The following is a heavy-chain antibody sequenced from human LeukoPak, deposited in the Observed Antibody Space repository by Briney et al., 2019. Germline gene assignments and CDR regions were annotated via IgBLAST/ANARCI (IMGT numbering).Heavy chain of an antibody. CDR1: GGSISSGGYY. Sequence: SQTLSFTCTVSGGSISSGGYYWSWTRQHPGRALEWIGYIYYSGSTYYNPSLKSRITISVDTSKNQFSLKLSSVTAEDTAVYYCAREDYGSGTRYYGMDVWGQGTTVTVSS. D-gene: IGHD3-10*01. J-gene: IGHJ6*02. CDR3: AREDYGSGTRYYGMDV. CDR2: IYYSGST. V-gene: IGHV4-31*03.